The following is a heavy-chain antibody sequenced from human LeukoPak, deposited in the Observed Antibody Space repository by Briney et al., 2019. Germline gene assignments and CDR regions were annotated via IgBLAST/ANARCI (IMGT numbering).Heavy chain of an antibody. CDR1: GFTFSSYS. CDR2: ISSSGSTI. V-gene: IGHV3-48*01. J-gene: IGHJ4*02. Sequence: GGSLRLSCAASGFTFSSYSMNWVRQAPGKGLDRVSHISSSGSTIYYADSVKGRFTISRDNAKNSLYLQMNSLRVEDTAVYYCTRTLLYCSGGSCYPTRFDYWGQGILVTVSS. CDR3: TRTLLYCSGGSCYPTRFDY. D-gene: IGHD2-15*01.